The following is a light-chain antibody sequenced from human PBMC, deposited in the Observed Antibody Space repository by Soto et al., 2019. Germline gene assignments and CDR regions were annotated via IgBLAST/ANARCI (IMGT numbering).Light chain of an antibody. CDR3: QQYIDWPQT. CDR1: QTINNN. V-gene: IGKV3-15*01. J-gene: IGKJ1*01. CDR2: GAS. Sequence: TQAPATLSVYPGERVTLSCRASQTINNNVAWYQLKDGQVPRLLIYGASTRATDIPARFSGSGSGTEFTLTISSLQSEDFAESHCQQYIDWPQTFGQGTKVDIK.